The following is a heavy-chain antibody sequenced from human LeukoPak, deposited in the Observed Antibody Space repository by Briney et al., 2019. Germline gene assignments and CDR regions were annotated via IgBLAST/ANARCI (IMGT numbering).Heavy chain of an antibody. CDR2: INHSGSP. D-gene: IGHD3-10*01. CDR3: ARDLSDYYGSGSYRPIDAFDI. V-gene: IGHV4-34*01. J-gene: IGHJ3*02. Sequence: SETLSLTCAVYGGSFSGYYWSWIRQPPGKGLEWIGEINHSGSPNYNPSLKSRVTISIDTSKNQFPLKLSPVTAADTAVYYCARDLSDYYGSGSYRPIDAFDIWGQGTLVTVSS. CDR1: GGSFSGYY.